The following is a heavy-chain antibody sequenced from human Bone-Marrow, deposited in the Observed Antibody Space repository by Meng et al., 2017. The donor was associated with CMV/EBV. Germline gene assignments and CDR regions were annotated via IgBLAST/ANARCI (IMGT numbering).Heavy chain of an antibody. J-gene: IGHJ6*02. CDR2: ISESGTSM. CDR1: GFTFSDYY. CDR3: VREIYTGSGAAMDV. V-gene: IGHV3-11*01. D-gene: IGHD3-10*01. Sequence: GGSLRLSCAASGFTFSDYYMSWIRQAPGKGLEWVSYISESGTSMNYVDSVKGRFTISRDNAKNSLFLQMDSLRVEDAAVYYCVREIYTGSGAAMDVWGQGNPVNVSS.